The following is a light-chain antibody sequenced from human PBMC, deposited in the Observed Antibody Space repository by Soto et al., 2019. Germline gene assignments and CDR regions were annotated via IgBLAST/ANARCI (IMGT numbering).Light chain of an antibody. CDR1: QSVSRSY. CDR3: QHYGSSPRA. CDR2: AAS. Sequence: EIVLTQSPGTLSLSPGERATLSCRASQSVSRSYLAWYQQKPGQAPRLFIYAASSRATGIPDRFSGAGSGTDFTLTISRLEPEDFAVYYCQHYGSSPRAFGLGTKVEIK. V-gene: IGKV3-20*01. J-gene: IGKJ1*01.